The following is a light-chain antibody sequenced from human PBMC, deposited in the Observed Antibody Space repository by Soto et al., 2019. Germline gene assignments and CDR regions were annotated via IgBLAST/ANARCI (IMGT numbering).Light chain of an antibody. CDR1: HTISSSY. Sequence: EIVLTQSPGTLSLSPGERATLCCRAIHTISSSYLAWYQQKPGQAPRLLMYGISRRATGIPDRFSGSGSGTDFTLTITRLEPEDFAVYYCQQYVTSSPRTFGQGTKVDI. CDR2: GIS. J-gene: IGKJ1*01. V-gene: IGKV3-20*01. CDR3: QQYVTSSPRT.